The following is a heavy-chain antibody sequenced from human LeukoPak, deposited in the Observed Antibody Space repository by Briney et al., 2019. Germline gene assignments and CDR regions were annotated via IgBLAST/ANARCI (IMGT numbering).Heavy chain of an antibody. J-gene: IGHJ5*02. CDR2: IYYSGST. Sequence: SETLSLTCTVSGGSISSSSYYWGWIRQPPGKGLEWLGSIYYSGSTYYNPSLKSRVTISVDTSKNQFSLKLSSVTAADTAVYYCARPGSPPSGWFDPWGQGTLVTVSS. CDR1: GGSISSSSYY. V-gene: IGHV4-39*01. D-gene: IGHD6-19*01. CDR3: ARPGSPPSGWFDP.